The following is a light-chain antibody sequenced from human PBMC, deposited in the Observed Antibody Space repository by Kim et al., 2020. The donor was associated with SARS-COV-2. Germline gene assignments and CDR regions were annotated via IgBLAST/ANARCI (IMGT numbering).Light chain of an antibody. CDR2: LNYYGSH. J-gene: IGLJ3*02. CDR1: SDHSTYN. CDR3: QTWGTGSWV. Sequence: ASVKLTCTLSSDHSTYNIAWHQQRPEKGTRFLMKLNYYGSHTKGDGITDRFSGSSSGADRYLLISNLRSEDEGDYYCQTWGTGSWVFGGGTQLTVL. V-gene: IGLV4-69*01.